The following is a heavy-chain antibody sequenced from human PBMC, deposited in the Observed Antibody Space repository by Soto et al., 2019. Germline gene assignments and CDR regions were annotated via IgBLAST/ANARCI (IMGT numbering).Heavy chain of an antibody. D-gene: IGHD2-2*01. CDR1: GFTFTSSA. CDR2: IVVGSGNT. V-gene: IGHV1-58*02. Sequence: SVKVSCKASGFTFTSSAMQWVRQARGQRLEWIGWIVVGSGNTNYAQKFQERVTITRDMSTSTAYMELSSLRSEDTAVYYCAAAEGYCSSTSCYDFDYWGQGTLVTVSS. J-gene: IGHJ4*02. CDR3: AAAEGYCSSTSCYDFDY.